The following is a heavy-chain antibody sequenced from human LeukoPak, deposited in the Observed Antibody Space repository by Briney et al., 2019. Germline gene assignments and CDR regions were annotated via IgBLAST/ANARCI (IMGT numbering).Heavy chain of an antibody. Sequence: ASVKVSFKASGYTLTSNGINWVRQAPGQGLEWMGWISPYNGNTKYAQKVQARVTMTTDTSASTAYMELRSLRTGDTAVYYCARGTSGSYHSNWGQGTLVTVSS. CDR3: ARGTSGSYHSN. V-gene: IGHV1-18*01. CDR2: ISPYNGNT. D-gene: IGHD1-26*01. CDR1: GYTLTSNG. J-gene: IGHJ4*02.